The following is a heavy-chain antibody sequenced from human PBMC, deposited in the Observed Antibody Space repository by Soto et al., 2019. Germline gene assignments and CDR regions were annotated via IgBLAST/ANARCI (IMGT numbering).Heavy chain of an antibody. J-gene: IGHJ4*02. Sequence: GGSLILSCAASGFPFNYYSMHWVRQAPGKGLEWVSGISGSGGSIDSADSVKGRFTISRDNSKNTLYLQMNSLRAEDTAVYYCAKVYNDYIWGINSPPLYFDYWGQGTLVTVSS. D-gene: IGHD3-16*01. V-gene: IGHV3-23*01. CDR2: ISGSGGSI. CDR3: AKVYNDYIWGINSPPLYFDY. CDR1: GFPFNYYS.